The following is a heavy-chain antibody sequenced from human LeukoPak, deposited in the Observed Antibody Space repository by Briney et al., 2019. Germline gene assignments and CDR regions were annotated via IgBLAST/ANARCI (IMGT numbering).Heavy chain of an antibody. CDR2: ISGYNGNT. CDR3: ARGLRIGQWLVLGY. Sequence: ASVKVSCKASGYTFTSQDISWVRQAPGQGLEWMGWISGYNGNTNYAEKLQGRVTMTTDTSTSTAYMELRNLRSDDTAVYYCARGLRIGQWLVLGYWGQGTLVTVSS. CDR1: GYTFTSQD. V-gene: IGHV1-18*01. J-gene: IGHJ4*02. D-gene: IGHD6-19*01.